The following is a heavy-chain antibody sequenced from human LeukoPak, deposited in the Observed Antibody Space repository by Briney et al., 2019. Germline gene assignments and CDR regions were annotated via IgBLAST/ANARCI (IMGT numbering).Heavy chain of an antibody. CDR3: AILVGDYRHY. J-gene: IGHJ4*02. D-gene: IGHD2-21*01. V-gene: IGHV3-72*01. Sequence: GGSLRLSCAVSGLTFSDHYVDWVRQAPGKGLEWVGRRRNRVNSYTTEYAASVQGRFTISRDGSDISLYLQMNSLKTEDTAVYYCAILVGDYRHYWGQGTLVAVSS. CDR1: GLTFSDHY. CDR2: RRNRVNSYTT.